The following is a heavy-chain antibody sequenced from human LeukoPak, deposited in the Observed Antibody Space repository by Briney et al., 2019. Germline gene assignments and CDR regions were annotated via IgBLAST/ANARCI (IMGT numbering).Heavy chain of an antibody. Sequence: GGSLRLSCAASGFTFSSYWMSWVRQAPGKGLEWVANIKQDGSEKYYVDSVKGRFTISRDNAKNSLYLQMNSLRAEDTAVYYCASITIFDYNWFDPWGQGILVTVSS. CDR2: IKQDGSEK. V-gene: IGHV3-7*01. CDR3: ASITIFDYNWFDP. CDR1: GFTFSSYW. J-gene: IGHJ5*02. D-gene: IGHD3-3*01.